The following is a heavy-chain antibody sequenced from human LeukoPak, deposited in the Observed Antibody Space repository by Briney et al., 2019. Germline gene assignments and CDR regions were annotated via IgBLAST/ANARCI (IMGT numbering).Heavy chain of an antibody. CDR3: ARTTEGGYTYGYFYYYYMDV. CDR2: INHSGST. D-gene: IGHD5-18*01. CDR1: GGSFSGYY. Sequence: PSETLSLTCAVYGGSFSGYYWSWIRQPPGKGLEWIGEINHSGSTDYNPSLKSRVTISVDTSKNQFSLKLSSVTAADTAVYYCARTTEGGYTYGYFYYYYMDVWGKGTTVTISS. J-gene: IGHJ6*03. V-gene: IGHV4-34*01.